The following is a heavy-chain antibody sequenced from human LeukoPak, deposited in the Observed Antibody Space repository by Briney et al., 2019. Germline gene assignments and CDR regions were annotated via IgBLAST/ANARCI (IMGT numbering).Heavy chain of an antibody. CDR3: ARSGIVVVVASTNSFDP. CDR2: INHSGST. V-gene: IGHV4-34*01. Sequence: ASETLYLTCAVYGGSFSGYYWSRIRQPPGKGLEWIGEINHSGSTNYNPSLKSRVTISVDTSKNQFSLKLSSVTAADTAVYYCARSGIVVVVASTNSFDPRGQGTLVTVSS. J-gene: IGHJ5*02. D-gene: IGHD2-15*01. CDR1: GGSFSGYY.